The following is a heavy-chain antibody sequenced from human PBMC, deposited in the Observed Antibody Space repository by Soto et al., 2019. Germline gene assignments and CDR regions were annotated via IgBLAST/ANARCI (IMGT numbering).Heavy chain of an antibody. D-gene: IGHD3-22*01. J-gene: IGHJ3*02. Sequence: GGSLRLSCAASGFTFSSYAMSWVRQAPGKGLEWVSAISGSGGSTYYADSVKGRFTISRDNSKNTLYLQMNSLRAEDTAVYYCAKYLRITMIVVVPDAFDIWGQGTMVTVSS. CDR1: GFTFSSYA. CDR3: AKYLRITMIVVVPDAFDI. CDR2: ISGSGGST. V-gene: IGHV3-23*01.